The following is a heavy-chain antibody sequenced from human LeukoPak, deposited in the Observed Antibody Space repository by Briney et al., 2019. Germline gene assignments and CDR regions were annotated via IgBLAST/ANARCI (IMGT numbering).Heavy chain of an antibody. CDR1: GFTFSSYS. CDR2: IKQDGSEK. Sequence: PGGSLRLSCAASGFTFSSYSMNWVRQAPGKGLEWVANIKQDGSEKYYVDSVKGRFTISRDNAKNSLYLQMNSLRAEDTAVYYCARDRGSGLDYWGQGTLVTVSS. CDR3: ARDRGSGLDY. D-gene: IGHD6-19*01. V-gene: IGHV3-7*01. J-gene: IGHJ4*02.